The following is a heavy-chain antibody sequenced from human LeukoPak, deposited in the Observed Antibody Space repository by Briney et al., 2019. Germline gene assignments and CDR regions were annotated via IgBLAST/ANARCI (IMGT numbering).Heavy chain of an antibody. J-gene: IGHJ4*02. Sequence: SQTLSLTCTVSGGSITSGDYYWSWIRQHPGKGLEWIGSISHTGITYYNPSLKSRVTISGDTSKNQFSLKLSSATAADTAVYYCARDGGYNYGPFDCWGQGTLVTVSS. CDR3: ARDGGYNYGPFDC. V-gene: IGHV4-31*03. CDR1: GGSITSGDYY. D-gene: IGHD5-18*01. CDR2: ISHTGIT.